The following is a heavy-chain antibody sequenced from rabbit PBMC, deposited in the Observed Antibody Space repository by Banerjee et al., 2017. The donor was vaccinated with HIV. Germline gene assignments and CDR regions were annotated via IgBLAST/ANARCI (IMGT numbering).Heavy chain of an antibody. CDR3: ARISGSGSYVQYYFVL. J-gene: IGHJ4*01. Sequence: EESGGDLVKPEGSLTLTCTASGFSFSNNYWICWVRQAPGKGLEWIACIATDSSGITYYATWAKGRFTISKTSSTTVTLQMTSLTAADTATYFCARISGSGSYVQYYFVLWGPGTLVPS. V-gene: IGHV1S45*01. CDR2: IATDSSGIT. D-gene: IGHD1-1*01. CDR1: GFSFSNNYW.